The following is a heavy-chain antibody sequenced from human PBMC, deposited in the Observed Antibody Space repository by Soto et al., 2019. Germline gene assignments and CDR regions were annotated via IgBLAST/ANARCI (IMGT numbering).Heavy chain of an antibody. CDR2: IKQDGSEK. D-gene: IGHD6-13*01. J-gene: IGHJ4*02. CDR1: GFTFSSYW. Sequence: EVQLVESGGGLVQPGGSLRLSCAASGFTFSSYWMNWVRQAPGKGLEWVANIKQDGSEKNYVDSVKGRFTISRDNAKNLRYLEMNGLGVEDTAVEYCARDWTGAGKGWGQGTLVTVSS. V-gene: IGHV3-7*04. CDR3: ARDWTGAGKG.